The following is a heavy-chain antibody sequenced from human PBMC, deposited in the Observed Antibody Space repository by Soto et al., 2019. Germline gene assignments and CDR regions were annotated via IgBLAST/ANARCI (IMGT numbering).Heavy chain of an antibody. CDR1: GYTFTSYG. CDR2: ISAYNGNT. D-gene: IGHD4-17*01. CDR3: ARKGRSLVTTMVAFDI. J-gene: IGHJ3*02. Sequence: QVQLVQSGAEVKKPGASVKVSCKASGYTFTSYGISCVRQAPGQGLEWMGWISAYNGNTNYAQKLRGRVTMTTDTSTSTAYMELRSLRSDDTAVYYCARKGRSLVTTMVAFDIWGQGTMVTVSS. V-gene: IGHV1-18*01.